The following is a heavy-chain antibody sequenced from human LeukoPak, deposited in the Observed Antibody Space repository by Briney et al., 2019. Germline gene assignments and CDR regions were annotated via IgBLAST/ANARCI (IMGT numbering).Heavy chain of an antibody. D-gene: IGHD6-13*01. J-gene: IGHJ6*03. CDR2: IKSKTDGGTT. CDR1: GFTFSNAW. V-gene: IGHV3-15*01. CDR3: TTDPSTWYSSSSYYYYYYMDV. Sequence: GGSLRLSCAASGFTFSNAWMSWVRQAPGKGLEWVGRIKSKTDGGTTDYAAPVKGRFTISRDDSKNTLYLQMNSLKTEDTAVYYCTTDPSTWYSSSSYYYYYYMDVWGKGTTVTVSS.